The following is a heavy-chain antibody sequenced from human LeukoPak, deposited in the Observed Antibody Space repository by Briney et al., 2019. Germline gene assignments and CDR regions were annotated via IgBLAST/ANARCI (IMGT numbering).Heavy chain of an antibody. CDR2: IIPIFGTA. J-gene: IGHJ6*02. D-gene: IGHD3-3*01. Sequence: GASVKVSCKASGGTFSSYAISWVRQAPGQGLEWMGGIIPIFGTANYAQKFQGRVTITADESTSTAYMEPSSLRSEDTAVYYCARGAPYDFWSGYYPLYYYYYYGMDVWGQGTTVTVSS. CDR1: GGTFSSYA. V-gene: IGHV1-69*13. CDR3: ARGAPYDFWSGYYPLYYYYYYGMDV.